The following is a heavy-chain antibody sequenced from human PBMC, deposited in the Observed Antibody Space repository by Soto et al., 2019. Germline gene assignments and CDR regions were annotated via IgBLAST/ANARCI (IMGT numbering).Heavy chain of an antibody. D-gene: IGHD5-12*01. CDR1: GGAFSSYA. Sequence: SVKVAWKGAGGAFSSYAISLVRQAPGQGLEWMGGIIPIFGTANYAQKFQGRVTITADESTSTAYMELSSLRSEDTAVYYCVSRDGYNDYWGQGTLVTVSS. J-gene: IGHJ4*02. CDR3: VSRDGYNDY. CDR2: IIPIFGTA. V-gene: IGHV1-69*13.